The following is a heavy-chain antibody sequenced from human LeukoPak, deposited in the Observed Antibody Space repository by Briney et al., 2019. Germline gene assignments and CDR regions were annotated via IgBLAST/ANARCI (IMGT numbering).Heavy chain of an antibody. Sequence: PSETLSLTCAVYGGSFSGYYWSWIRQPPGKGLEWIGEINHSGSTSYNPSLKSRVTISVDTSKNQFSLKLSSVTAADTAVYYCARGGYYYDSSGYRNWFDPWGQGTLVTVSS. D-gene: IGHD3-22*01. J-gene: IGHJ5*02. CDR2: INHSGST. V-gene: IGHV4-34*01. CDR1: GGSFSGYY. CDR3: ARGGYYYDSSGYRNWFDP.